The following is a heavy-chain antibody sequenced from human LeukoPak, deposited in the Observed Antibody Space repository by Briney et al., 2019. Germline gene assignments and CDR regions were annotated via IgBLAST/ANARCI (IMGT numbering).Heavy chain of an antibody. CDR3: AKRFGGWYYGDDYFDY. V-gene: IGHV3-23*01. CDR2: ISGSGGST. J-gene: IGHJ4*02. D-gene: IGHD4-17*01. CDR1: GFTFGDYV. Sequence: PGGSLRLSCTTSGFTFGDYVMSWVRQAPGKGLEWVSAISGSGGSTYYADSVKGRFTISRDNSKNTLYLQMNSLRAEDTAVYYCAKRFGGWYYGDDYFDYWGQGTLVTVSS.